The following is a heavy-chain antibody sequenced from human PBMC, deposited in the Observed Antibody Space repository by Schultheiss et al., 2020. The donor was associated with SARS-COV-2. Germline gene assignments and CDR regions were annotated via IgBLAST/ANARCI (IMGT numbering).Heavy chain of an antibody. CDR1: GGSFSGYY. Sequence: SETLSLTCAVYGGSFSGYYWSWIRQPPGKGLEWIGEIYHSGSTNYNPSLKSRVTISIDTSKNQFSLNLNSVTAADTAIYYCARDLSSPPYNWFDPWGQGTLVTVSS. V-gene: IGHV4-34*01. J-gene: IGHJ5*02. CDR2: IYHSGST. CDR3: ARDLSSPPYNWFDP.